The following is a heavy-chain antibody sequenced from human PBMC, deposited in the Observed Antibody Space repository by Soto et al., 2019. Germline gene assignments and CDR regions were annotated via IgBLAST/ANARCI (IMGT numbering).Heavy chain of an antibody. J-gene: IGHJ4*02. Sequence: GGSLRLSCAASGFTFSSYGMHWVRQAPGKGLEWVAVISYDGSNKYYADSVKGRFTISRDNSKNTLYLQMNSLRAEDTAVYYCAKDSDGYFDWLLIFDYWGQGTLVTVSS. D-gene: IGHD3-9*01. CDR3: AKDSDGYFDWLLIFDY. V-gene: IGHV3-30*18. CDR1: GFTFSSYG. CDR2: ISYDGSNK.